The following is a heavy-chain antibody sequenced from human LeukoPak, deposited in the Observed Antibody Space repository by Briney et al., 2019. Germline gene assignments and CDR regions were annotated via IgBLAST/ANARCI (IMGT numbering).Heavy chain of an antibody. V-gene: IGHV1-46*01. J-gene: IGHJ4*02. Sequence: ASVKVSCXASGYTFTSYYMHWVRQAPGQGLEWMGIINPSGGSTSYAQKFQGRVTMTRDTSTSTVYMELSSLRSEDTAVYHCARDVSSSWFFDYWGQGTLVTVSS. CDR1: GYTFTSYY. CDR2: INPSGGST. D-gene: IGHD6-13*01. CDR3: ARDVSSSWFFDY.